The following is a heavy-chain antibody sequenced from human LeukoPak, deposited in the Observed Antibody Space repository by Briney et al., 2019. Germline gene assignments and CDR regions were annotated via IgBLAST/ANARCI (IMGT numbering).Heavy chain of an antibody. V-gene: IGHV3-30-3*01. Sequence: GGSLRLSCAASGFTFNNAWMSWVRQAPGKGLEWVALISYDRSSKYYANSVKGRFTVSRDNSKNTLYLQMNDLRAEDTAVYYCARFNYSDSLNYYYYGMDVWGQGTTVTVSS. CDR3: ARFNYSDSLNYYYYGMDV. CDR2: ISYDRSSK. CDR1: GFTFNNAW. D-gene: IGHD4-11*01. J-gene: IGHJ6*02.